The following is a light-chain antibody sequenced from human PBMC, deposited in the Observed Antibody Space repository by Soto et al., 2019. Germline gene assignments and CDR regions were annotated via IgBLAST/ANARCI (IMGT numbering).Light chain of an antibody. CDR3: QQRSNWPRT. CDR2: DVS. J-gene: IGKJ1*01. Sequence: IVLTQSPATLSVSPGERATLSCRASQNISTYLIWYQQKPGQAPRLLIYDVSNRATDIPARFSGSGSGTDFTLTISSLEPEDLAVYFCQQRSNWPRTFGQGTKVDIK. CDR1: QNISTY. V-gene: IGKV3-11*01.